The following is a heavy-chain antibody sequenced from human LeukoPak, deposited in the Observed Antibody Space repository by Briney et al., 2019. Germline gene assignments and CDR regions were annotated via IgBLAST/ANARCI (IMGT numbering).Heavy chain of an antibody. Sequence: KPSETLSLTCAVYGGSFSGYYWSWIRQPPGKGLEWIGEINHSGSTNYNPSLKSRVTISVDTSKNQFSLKLSSVTAADTALYYCARANYYDTIGYSRGAFDIWGQGTMVTVSS. J-gene: IGHJ3*02. CDR1: GGSFSGYY. D-gene: IGHD3-22*01. CDR2: INHSGST. CDR3: ARANYYDTIGYSRGAFDI. V-gene: IGHV4-34*01.